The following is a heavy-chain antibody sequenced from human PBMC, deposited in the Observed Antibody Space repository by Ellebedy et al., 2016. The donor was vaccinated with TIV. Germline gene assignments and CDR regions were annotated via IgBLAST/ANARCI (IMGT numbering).Heavy chain of an antibody. V-gene: IGHV3-33*01. D-gene: IGHD4/OR15-4a*01. CDR2: IWSDGSLN. J-gene: IGHJ6*02. CDR3: AREVLGGQGDMDV. Sequence: PGGSLRLSCAASGFTFSNYHMHWVRQAPGKGLEWVALIWSDGSLNYYADSVKGRFTLSRDSSKNTLYLQRNSLRADDTALYYCAREVLGGQGDMDVWGQGTAVPVSS. CDR1: GFTFSNYH.